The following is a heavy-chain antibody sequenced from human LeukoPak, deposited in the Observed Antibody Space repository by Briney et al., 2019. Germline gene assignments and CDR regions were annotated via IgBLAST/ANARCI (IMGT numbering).Heavy chain of an antibody. CDR3: ASGKGGYYVSSGRF. Sequence: GGSPRLSCAASGFSFSIYWMSWVRQAPGKGLEWVANIKPDGSEKFYVDSVKGRFTISRDNAKNSLYLQMNSLRAEDTAVYYCASGKGGYYVSSGRFWGQGTLATVSS. D-gene: IGHD3-22*01. V-gene: IGHV3-7*01. CDR2: IKPDGSEK. J-gene: IGHJ4*02. CDR1: GFSFSIYW.